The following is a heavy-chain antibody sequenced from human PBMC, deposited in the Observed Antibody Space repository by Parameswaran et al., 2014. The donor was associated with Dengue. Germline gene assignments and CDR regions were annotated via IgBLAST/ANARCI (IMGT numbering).Heavy chain of an antibody. CDR2: INHSGST. CDR1: GGSFSGYY. CDR3: AREDVNWNYFDY. J-gene: IGHJ4*02. D-gene: IGHD1-1*01. V-gene: IGHV4-34*09. Sequence: SETLSLTCAVYGGSFSGYYWSWIRQPPGKGLEWIGEINHSGSTNYNPSLKSRVTISMDTSKNQFSLKLSSMTAADTAVYYCAREDVNWNYFDYWGQGTLVTVSS.